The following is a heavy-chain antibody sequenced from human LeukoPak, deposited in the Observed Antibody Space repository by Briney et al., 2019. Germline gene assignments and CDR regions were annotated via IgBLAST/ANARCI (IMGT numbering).Heavy chain of an antibody. Sequence: QPGRSLRLSCAASGFTFSSYAMHWVRQAPGKGLEWVALISYDGSNKYYADSVKGRFTISGDNSKNTVYLQMNSLRAEDTAVYYCARDPKATEDLYGGLDYWGQGTLVTVSS. CDR2: ISYDGSNK. V-gene: IGHV3-30-3*01. CDR3: ARDPKATEDLYGGLDY. J-gene: IGHJ4*02. D-gene: IGHD2-8*01. CDR1: GFTFSSYA.